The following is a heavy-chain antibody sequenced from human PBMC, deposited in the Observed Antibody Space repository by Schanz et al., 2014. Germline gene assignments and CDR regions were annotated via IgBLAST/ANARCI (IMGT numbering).Heavy chain of an antibody. CDR2: FDAHDGRA. Sequence: EVHLLESGGGLVQPGGSLRLSCEASGFSFGNYGMSWVRQAPGKGLEWVSGFDAHDGRAYYADSAKGRFTISRDNSKNTLYLQMNSLRPEDTAVYYCARGGFGEVSYFDYWGQGTLVTVSS. CDR1: GFSFGNYG. CDR3: ARGGFGEVSYFDY. D-gene: IGHD3-10*01. J-gene: IGHJ4*02. V-gene: IGHV3-23*01.